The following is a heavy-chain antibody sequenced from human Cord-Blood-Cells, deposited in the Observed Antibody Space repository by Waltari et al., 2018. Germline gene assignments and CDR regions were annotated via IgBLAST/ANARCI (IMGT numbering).Heavy chain of an antibody. J-gene: IGHJ4*02. CDR2: INHSGST. Sequence: QVQLQQRGAGLLKPSETLSLTCAVYGGSFSGYYWSWIRQPPGKGLEWIGEINHSGSTNYNPSLKSRVTISVDTSKNQFSLKLSSVTAADTAVYYCASLVIGAYWGQGTLVTVSS. CDR3: ASLVIGAY. CDR1: GGSFSGYY. D-gene: IGHD2-21*01. V-gene: IGHV4-34*01.